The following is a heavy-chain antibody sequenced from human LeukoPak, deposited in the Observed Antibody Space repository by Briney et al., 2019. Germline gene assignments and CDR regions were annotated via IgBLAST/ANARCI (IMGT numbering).Heavy chain of an antibody. CDR2: IHPGDSEI. V-gene: IGHV5-51*01. CDR3: ARRLGATQPYFDF. D-gene: IGHD1-26*01. J-gene: IGHJ4*02. Sequence: GESLKISCKGSGYSFTTYWIGWVRQMPGKGLECMGIIHPGDSEIRYSPSLQGQVTISVDKSISTAYLQWSGLKASDTAIYYCARRLGATQPYFDFWGQGALVTVSS. CDR1: GYSFTTYW.